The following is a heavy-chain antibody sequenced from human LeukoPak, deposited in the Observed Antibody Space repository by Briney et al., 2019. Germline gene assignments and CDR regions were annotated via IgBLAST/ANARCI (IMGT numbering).Heavy chain of an antibody. J-gene: IGHJ4*02. V-gene: IGHV3-30-3*01. D-gene: IGHD3-9*01. CDR1: GFTFSRNA. CDR2: ISYDLSNK. Sequence: GGSLRLSCSASGFTFSRNAMHWVRQAPGKGLEWVAVISYDLSNKYYADSVTGRFTISRDNSKNTLYLQMNSLRAEDTAVYYCASPGARADFDWLLPLDYWGPGTLVTVSS. CDR3: ASPGARADFDWLLPLDY.